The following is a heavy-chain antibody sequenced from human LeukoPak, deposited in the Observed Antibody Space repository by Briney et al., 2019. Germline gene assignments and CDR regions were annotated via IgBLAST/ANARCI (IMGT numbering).Heavy chain of an antibody. V-gene: IGHV4-61*02. CDR2: IYTSGST. CDR3: ARLVGATRHWFDP. J-gene: IGHJ5*02. Sequence: SQTLSLTCTVSGGSISSGSYYWSWIRQPAGKGLEWIGRIYTSGSTNYNPSLKSRVTISVDTSKNQFSLKLSSVTAADTAVYYCARLVGATRHWFDPWGQGTLVTVSS. CDR1: GGSISSGSYY. D-gene: IGHD1-26*01.